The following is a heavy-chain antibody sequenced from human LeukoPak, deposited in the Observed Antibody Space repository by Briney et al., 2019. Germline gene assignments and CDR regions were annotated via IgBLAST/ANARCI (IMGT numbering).Heavy chain of an antibody. V-gene: IGHV3-73*01. D-gene: IGHD3-10*01. Sequence: GGSLRLSCAASGFSFSDAGIHWVRHTSGKGLEWVGRTAAKADNYVTEYAVSVKGRFTISRDNSKSTAYLQMNSLRAEDTAVYYCATSVWFGELFPFDYWGQGTLVTVSS. CDR1: GFSFSDAG. CDR3: ATSVWFGELFPFDY. CDR2: TAAKADNYVT. J-gene: IGHJ4*02.